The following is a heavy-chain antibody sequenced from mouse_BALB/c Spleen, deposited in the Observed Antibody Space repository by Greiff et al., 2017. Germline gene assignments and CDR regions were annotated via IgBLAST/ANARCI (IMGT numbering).Heavy chain of an antibody. Sequence: EVKLEESGPGLVKPSQSLSLTCSVTGYSITSGYYWNWIRQFPGNKLEWMGYISYDGSNNYNPSLKNRISITRDTSKNQFFLKLNSVTTEDTATYYCASCITTVDFDYWGQGTTLTVSS. J-gene: IGHJ2*01. V-gene: IGHV3-6*02. D-gene: IGHD1-1*01. CDR2: ISYDGSN. CDR3: ASCITTVDFDY. CDR1: GYSITSGYY.